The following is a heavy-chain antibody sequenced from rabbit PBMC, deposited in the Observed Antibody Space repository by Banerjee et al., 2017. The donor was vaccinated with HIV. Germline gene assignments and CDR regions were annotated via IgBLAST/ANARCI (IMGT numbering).Heavy chain of an antibody. CDR1: GFSFSNKYV. J-gene: IGHJ4*01. Sequence: QAQLVESGGGLVKPEGSLTLTCTASGFSFSNKYVMCWVRQAPGKGLEWIACINTSSGNTVYASWAKGRFTISRTSSTTVTLQMTSLTAADTATYFCARDAGYAGYGYVWELWGPGPLVTGS. V-gene: IGHV1S45*01. CDR2: INTSSGNT. D-gene: IGHD6-1*01. CDR3: ARDAGYAGYGYVWEL.